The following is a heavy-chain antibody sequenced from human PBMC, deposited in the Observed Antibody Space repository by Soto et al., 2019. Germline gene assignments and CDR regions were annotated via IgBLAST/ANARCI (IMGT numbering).Heavy chain of an antibody. CDR1: GYSFTSYW. CDR3: ARHEYTAMVSAKGYGMDV. Sequence: GESLKISCKGSGYSFTSYWIGWVRQMPGKGLEWMGIIYPGDSDTRYSPSFQGQVTISADKSISTAYLQWSSLKASDTAMYYCARHEYTAMVSAKGYGMDVWGQGTTVTVS. D-gene: IGHD5-18*01. CDR2: IYPGDSDT. J-gene: IGHJ6*02. V-gene: IGHV5-51*01.